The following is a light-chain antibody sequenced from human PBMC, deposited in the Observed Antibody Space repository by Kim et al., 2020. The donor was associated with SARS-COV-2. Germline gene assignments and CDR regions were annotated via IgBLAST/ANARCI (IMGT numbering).Light chain of an antibody. CDR2: AAS. V-gene: IGKV1-17*01. Sequence: ASLGDIVTITCRASEGIKNDLGWYQQKPGKAPKCLIYAASILQSGVPSRFSGSGSGTEFTLTINSLQPEDFATYYCLQHNRYPRTFGQGTKVDIK. J-gene: IGKJ1*01. CDR1: EGIKND. CDR3: LQHNRYPRT.